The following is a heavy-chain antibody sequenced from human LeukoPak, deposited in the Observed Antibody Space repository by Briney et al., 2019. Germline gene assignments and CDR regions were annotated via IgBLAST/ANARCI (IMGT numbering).Heavy chain of an antibody. CDR3: ARAPSYNWLNGGNWFDP. D-gene: IGHD1-20*01. CDR2: INPSGGST. V-gene: IGHV1-46*01. Sequence: VASVTVSCKASGYTFTSYYMHWVRQAPGQGLEWMGIINPSGGSTSYAQKFQGRVTMTRDMSTSTVYMELSSLRSEDTAVYYCARAPSYNWLNGGNWFDPWAREPWSPSPQ. CDR1: GYTFTSYY. J-gene: IGHJ5*02.